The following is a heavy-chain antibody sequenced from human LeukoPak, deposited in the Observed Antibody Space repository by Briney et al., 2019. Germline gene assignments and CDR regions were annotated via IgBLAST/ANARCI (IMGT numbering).Heavy chain of an antibody. Sequence: PGGSLRLSCAASGFTFDDYGMSWVRQAPGKGLEWVAGINWNGGSTGYEDSVKGRFTISRDNAKNSLYLQMNSLRAEDTALYYCARAVGSEYAFDIWGQGTMVTVSS. V-gene: IGHV3-20*04. CDR2: INWNGGST. D-gene: IGHD2-15*01. CDR1: GFTFDDYG. CDR3: ARAVGSEYAFDI. J-gene: IGHJ3*02.